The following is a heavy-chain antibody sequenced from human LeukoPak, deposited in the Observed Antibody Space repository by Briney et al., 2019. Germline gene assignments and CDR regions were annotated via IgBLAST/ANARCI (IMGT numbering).Heavy chain of an antibody. Sequence: GGSLRLSCAASGFTFSSYAMNWVRQAPGKGLEWVSYISSSSSTIYYADSVKGRFTISRDNAKNSLYLQMNSLRAEDTAVYYCASTGDYGGVYFDYWGQGTLVTVSS. D-gene: IGHD4-17*01. CDR2: ISSSSSTI. V-gene: IGHV3-48*01. J-gene: IGHJ4*02. CDR3: ASTGDYGGVYFDY. CDR1: GFTFSSYA.